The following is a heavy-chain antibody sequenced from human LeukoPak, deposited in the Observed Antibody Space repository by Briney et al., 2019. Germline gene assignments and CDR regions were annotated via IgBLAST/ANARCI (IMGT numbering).Heavy chain of an antibody. CDR1: GFTFSNYA. CDR2: INNNGGST. Sequence: PGGSLRLSCSVSGFTFSNYAMHWVRQAPGKGLEYVSAINNNGGSTYYADSVKGRFTISRDNSKNTLYLQMSSLRAEDTAVYYCVKKYCSVGSCYYDYWGHGTQVTVSS. D-gene: IGHD2-15*01. V-gene: IGHV3-64D*09. J-gene: IGHJ4*01. CDR3: VKKYCSVGSCYYDY.